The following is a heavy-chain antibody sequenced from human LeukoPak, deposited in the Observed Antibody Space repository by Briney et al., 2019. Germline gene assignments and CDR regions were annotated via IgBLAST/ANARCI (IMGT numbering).Heavy chain of an antibody. J-gene: IGHJ5*02. D-gene: IGHD3-3*01. CDR3: ARPHDFWSGYYSP. CDR1: GYTFTSYD. Sequence: ASVKVSCKASGYTFTSYDINWVRQAPGQGLEWMGWINPNSGGTNYAQKFQGRVTMTRDTSISTAYMELSRLRSDDTAVYYCARPHDFWSGYYSPWGQGTLVTVSS. V-gene: IGHV1-2*02. CDR2: INPNSGGT.